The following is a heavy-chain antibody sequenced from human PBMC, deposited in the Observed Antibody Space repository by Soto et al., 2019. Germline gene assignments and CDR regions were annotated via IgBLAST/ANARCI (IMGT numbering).Heavy chain of an antibody. J-gene: IGHJ5*02. D-gene: IGHD3-10*01. CDR2: INYSGST. V-gene: IGHV4-39*01. Sequence: PSETLSLTCTVSGGSVSSGSYYWSWIRLPPGKGLECIGVINYSGSTHYSPSLKDRVTMSVDTSKNQFSLKLTSVTAADTAVYYCARDLLFDPWGQGTLVTVSS. CDR3: ARDLLFDP. CDR1: GGSVSSGSYY.